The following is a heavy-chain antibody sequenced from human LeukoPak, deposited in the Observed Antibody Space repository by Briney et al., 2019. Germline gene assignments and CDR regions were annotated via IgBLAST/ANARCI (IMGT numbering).Heavy chain of an antibody. Sequence: PGGSLRLSCGASGFTFSSYSMNWVRQAPGNWPEWVSSISSTSSYIYYADSVKGRFTVSRDNAKDSLYLQMNSLRAEDPAVYYCAREEGTDCGGDCYSGYWGQGTLVTVSS. D-gene: IGHD2-21*02. CDR3: AREEGTDCGGDCYSGY. J-gene: IGHJ4*02. CDR1: GFTFSSYS. V-gene: IGHV3-21*01. CDR2: ISSTSSYI.